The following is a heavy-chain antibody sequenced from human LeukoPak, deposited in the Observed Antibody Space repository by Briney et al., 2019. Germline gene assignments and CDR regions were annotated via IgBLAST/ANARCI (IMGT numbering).Heavy chain of an antibody. CDR1: GYIFTSYY. Sequence: GASVKVSCKASGYIFTSYYMHWVRQAPGQGLEWMGIINPSGGSTSYAQKFQGRVTMTRDTSTSTVYMELSSLRSEDTAVYYCARIPGYYDILTGYLDSDAFDIWGQGTMVTVSS. V-gene: IGHV1-46*01. D-gene: IGHD3-9*01. CDR2: INPSGGST. J-gene: IGHJ3*02. CDR3: ARIPGYYDILTGYLDSDAFDI.